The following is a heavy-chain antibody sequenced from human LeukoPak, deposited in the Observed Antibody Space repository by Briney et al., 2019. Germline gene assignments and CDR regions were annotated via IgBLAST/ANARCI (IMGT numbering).Heavy chain of an antibody. CDR1: GGSMSSYY. CDR2: IYDSGST. Sequence: SETLSLTCIVSGGSMSSYYWSWIRQPPGKGLEWIGYIYDSGSTNYNPSLKSRVTILVDTPKNQFSLKLSSVTAADTAVYYCAGVPEGRLTRGYGYMDVWGKGTTVTVSS. J-gene: IGHJ6*03. CDR3: AGVPEGRLTRGYGYMDV. D-gene: IGHD2-15*01. V-gene: IGHV4-59*01.